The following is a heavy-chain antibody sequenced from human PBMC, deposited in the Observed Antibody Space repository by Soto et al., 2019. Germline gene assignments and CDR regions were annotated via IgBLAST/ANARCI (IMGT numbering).Heavy chain of an antibody. CDR2: IWYDGSNK. D-gene: IGHD1-26*01. V-gene: IGHV3-33*01. Sequence: PGGSLRLSCAASGFTFSSYGMHWVRQAPGKGLEWVAVIWYDGSNKYYADSVKGRFTISRDNSKNTLYLQMNSLRAEDTAVYYCARVPLRSSELRVYYYCMDFRGPGTTVTVSS. CDR3: ARVPLRSSELRVYYYCMDF. CDR1: GFTFSSYG. J-gene: IGHJ6*02.